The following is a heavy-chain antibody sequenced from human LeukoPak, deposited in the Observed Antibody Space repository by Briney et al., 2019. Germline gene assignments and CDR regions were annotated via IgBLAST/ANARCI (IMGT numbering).Heavy chain of an antibody. D-gene: IGHD6-25*01. CDR2: VYHTGST. CDR1: GYSITSDHY. CDR3: ARASSGTDY. V-gene: IGHV4-38-2*01. J-gene: IGHJ4*02. Sequence: SETLSLTCAVFGYSITSDHYWGWIRQPPGKGLEWIATVYHTGSTYYSQSLKSRVTISLDTSKNEFSLKLTSVTAADSDVYYCARASSGTDYWGQGTLVTVSS.